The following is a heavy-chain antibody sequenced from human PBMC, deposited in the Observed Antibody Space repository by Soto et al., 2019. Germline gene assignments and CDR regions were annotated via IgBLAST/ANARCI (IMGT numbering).Heavy chain of an antibody. D-gene: IGHD5-18*01. V-gene: IGHV3-11*01. CDR3: ARGGYSYGSSSS. CDR1: GFSFSDFY. CDR2: IRSSGSTI. Sequence: PGGSLRLSCAASGFSFSDFYMSWIRQAPGKGLEWIAYIRSSGSTIYYGDSVKGRFTISRDNAKNSLFLQMNSLRADDTAVYFCARGGYSYGSSSSWGQGTLVTVSS. J-gene: IGHJ4*02.